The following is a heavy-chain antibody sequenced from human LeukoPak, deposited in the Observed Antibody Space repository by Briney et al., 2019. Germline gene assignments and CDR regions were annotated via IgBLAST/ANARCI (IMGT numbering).Heavy chain of an antibody. V-gene: IGHV3-64*02. CDR1: GFTFSSYA. Sequence: GGSLRLSCAASGFTFSSYAMHWVRQAPGKGLEYVSAINSNGGNTYYADSVKGRFTISRDNSKNTLYLQMGSLRAEGMAVYYCARDRYLYYYDRSARGFDYWGQGTLVTVSS. D-gene: IGHD3-22*01. J-gene: IGHJ4*02. CDR3: ARDRYLYYYDRSARGFDY. CDR2: INSNGGNT.